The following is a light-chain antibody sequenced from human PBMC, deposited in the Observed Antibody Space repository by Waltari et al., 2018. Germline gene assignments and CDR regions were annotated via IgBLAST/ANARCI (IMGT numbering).Light chain of an antibody. CDR1: SSDVGGYNY. V-gene: IGLV2-14*03. J-gene: IGLJ3*02. Sequence: QSALTQPASVSGSPGQSITISCTGTSSDVGGYNYVSWYQQHPGKAPKLIIHDVSYRPPRVSNRFSGSKSGNTASLTISGLQTEDEADYYGGSYSSSITPWVFGGGTKLTVV. CDR3: GSYSSSITPWV. CDR2: DVS.